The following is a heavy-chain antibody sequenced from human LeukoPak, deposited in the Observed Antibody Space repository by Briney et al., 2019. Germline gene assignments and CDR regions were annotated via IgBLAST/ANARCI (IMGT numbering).Heavy chain of an antibody. CDR1: GGSISSGGYY. V-gene: IGHV4-31*03. J-gene: IGHJ6*03. CDR3: AREGSSYYYYMDV. D-gene: IGHD6-6*01. Sequence: PSETLSLTCTVSGGSISSGGYYWSWIRQHPGKGLEWIGYIYYSGSTYYNPSLKSRVTISVDTSKNQFSLKLSSVTAADTAVYYCAREGSSYYYYMDVWGKGTTVTVSS. CDR2: IYYSGST.